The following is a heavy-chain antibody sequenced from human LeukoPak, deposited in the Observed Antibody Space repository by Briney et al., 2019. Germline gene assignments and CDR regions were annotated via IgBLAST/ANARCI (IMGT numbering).Heavy chain of an antibody. CDR1: GGSISSSSYY. D-gene: IGHD2-15*01. Sequence: PSETPSLTCTVSGGSISSSSYYWGWIRQPPGKGLEWIGSIYYSGSTYYNPSLKSRVTISVDTSKNQFSLKLSSVTAADTAVYYCARRGASPYAFDIWGQGTMVTVSS. CDR3: ARRGASPYAFDI. V-gene: IGHV4-39*01. CDR2: IYYSGST. J-gene: IGHJ3*02.